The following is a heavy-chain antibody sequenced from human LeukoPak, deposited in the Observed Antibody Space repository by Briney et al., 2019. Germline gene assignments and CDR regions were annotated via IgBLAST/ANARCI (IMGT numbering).Heavy chain of an antibody. CDR1: GYTFTSYG. J-gene: IGHJ6*03. Sequence: ASVKVSCKASGYTFTSYGISWVRQAPGQGLEWMGWISAYNGNTNYAQKLQGRVTMTTDTSTSTAYMELRSLRSDDTAVYYCARSRGSGHPYYYYYMDVWGKGTTVTVSS. D-gene: IGHD3-10*01. CDR2: ISAYNGNT. CDR3: ARSRGSGHPYYYYYMDV. V-gene: IGHV1-18*01.